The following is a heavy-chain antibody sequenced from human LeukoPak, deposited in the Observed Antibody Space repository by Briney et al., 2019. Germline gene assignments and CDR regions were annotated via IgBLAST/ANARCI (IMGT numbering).Heavy chain of an antibody. J-gene: IGHJ4*02. D-gene: IGHD1-7*01. CDR1: GFSLSTSGVG. Sequence: SGPTLVKPTQTLTLTCTFSGFSLSTSGVGVGWIRQPAGKALEWLASIYCHDDKRYSPSLESSLTITKDTSKHQLKLTITNMGPVDTATYYCAQAYNWNFKWGQGTLVTVSS. CDR2: IYCHDDK. V-gene: IGHV2-5*01. CDR3: AQAYNWNFK.